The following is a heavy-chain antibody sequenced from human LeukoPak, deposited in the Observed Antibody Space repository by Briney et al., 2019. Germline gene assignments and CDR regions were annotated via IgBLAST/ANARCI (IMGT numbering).Heavy chain of an antibody. J-gene: IGHJ4*02. CDR3: ARKALRGSEDY. D-gene: IGHD3-10*01. V-gene: IGHV1-18*04. CDR2: ISAYNGNT. CDR1: GYTFTSYY. Sequence: ASVKVSCKASGYTFTSYYMHWVRQAPGQGLEWMGWISAYNGNTNYAQKLQGRVTMTTDTSTSTAYMELRSLRSDDTAVYYCARKALRGSEDYWGQGTLVTVSS.